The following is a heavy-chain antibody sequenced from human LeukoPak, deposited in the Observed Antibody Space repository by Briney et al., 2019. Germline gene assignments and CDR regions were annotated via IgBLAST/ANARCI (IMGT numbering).Heavy chain of an antibody. CDR2: IIPIFGTA. D-gene: IGHD2-2*01. J-gene: IGHJ6*04. CDR3: ARGGGRYCSSTSCYYYGMDV. Sequence: SVNVSCKASGGTFSSYAISWVRQAPGQGREWMGGIIPIFGTANYAQKFQGRVTITEDESTSTAYMELSSLRSEDTAVYYCARGGGRYCSSTSCYYYGMDVWGKGTTVTVSS. V-gene: IGHV1-69*01. CDR1: GGTFSSYA.